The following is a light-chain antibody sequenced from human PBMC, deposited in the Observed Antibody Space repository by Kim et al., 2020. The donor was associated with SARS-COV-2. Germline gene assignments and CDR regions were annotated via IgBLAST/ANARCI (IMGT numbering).Light chain of an antibody. V-gene: IGKV1-39*01. CDR1: QSITNY. CDR2: GAS. CDR3: QQSFSSPPYT. Sequence: AHRVIITGRPSQSITNYLNWYQPRPGKAPKLLIYGASNLQSGVPSRFSGGGSGTEFTLTISSLQAEDFATYYCQQSFSSPPYTFCQVTKLDI. J-gene: IGKJ2*01.